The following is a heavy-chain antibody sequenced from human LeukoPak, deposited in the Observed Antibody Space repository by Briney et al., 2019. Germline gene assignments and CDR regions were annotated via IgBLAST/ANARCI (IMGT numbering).Heavy chain of an antibody. CDR3: ASLTYYDFWSGYYTWNYFDY. CDR2: IIPIFGTA. D-gene: IGHD3-3*01. CDR1: GGTFSSYA. Sequence: SVKVSCKASGGTFSSYAISWVRQAPGQGLEWMGGIIPIFGTANYAQKFQGRVTITADESTSTAYMELSSLRSEDTAVYYCASLTYYDFWSGYYTWNYFDYWGQGTLVTASS. J-gene: IGHJ4*02. V-gene: IGHV1-69*01.